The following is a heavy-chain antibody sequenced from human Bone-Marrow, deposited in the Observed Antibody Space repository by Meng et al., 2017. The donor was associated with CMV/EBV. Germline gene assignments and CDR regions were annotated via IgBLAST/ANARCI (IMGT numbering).Heavy chain of an antibody. Sequence: ASVKVSCKASGGTFSSYTISWVRQAPGQGLEWMGWIDPNGGGTNYAQKFQGRITMTSDTSIRTAYMDLSSLRSDDTAVYYCARYNWNYGSWDPWGQGTLVTVSS. CDR2: IDPNGGGT. D-gene: IGHD1-7*01. CDR1: GGTFSSYT. V-gene: IGHV1-2*02. J-gene: IGHJ5*02. CDR3: ARYNWNYGSWDP.